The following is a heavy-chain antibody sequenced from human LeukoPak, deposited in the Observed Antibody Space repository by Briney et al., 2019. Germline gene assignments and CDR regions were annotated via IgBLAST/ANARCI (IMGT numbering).Heavy chain of an antibody. CDR3: EKQFLDGN. CDR1: GFIFSNYA. J-gene: IGHJ4*02. CDR2: INAVDTNT. V-gene: IGHV3-23*01. Sequence: GGSLRLSCAASGFIFSNYAMTWVRQAPGKGPEYVSTINAVDTNTYYADSVKGRFTVSRDNSKNTLYLQLNSLRADDTAVYYCEKQFLDGNWGQGTLVIVSS. D-gene: IGHD5-24*01.